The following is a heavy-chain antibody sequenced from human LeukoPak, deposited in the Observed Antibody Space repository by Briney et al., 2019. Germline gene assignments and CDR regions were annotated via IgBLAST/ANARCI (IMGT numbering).Heavy chain of an antibody. V-gene: IGHV4-38-2*01. CDR3: ARHLHLECLLSGIDP. D-gene: IGHD3-3*01. Sequence: SETLSLTCAVSGYSISSGYYWVWIRQPPGKGLEWIGSIYHSGSTYYNPSLKSRVTISVDTSKNQFSLKLSSVTAADTAVYYCARHLHLECLLSGIDPWGQGTLVTVSS. J-gene: IGHJ5*02. CDR1: GYSISSGYY. CDR2: IYHSGST.